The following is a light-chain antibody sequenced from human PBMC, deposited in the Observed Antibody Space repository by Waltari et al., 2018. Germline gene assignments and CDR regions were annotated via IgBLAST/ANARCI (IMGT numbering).Light chain of an antibody. CDR1: QCVSNW. CDR3: QQANSFPIT. Sequence: DIQMTQSPSSVSASVGDRASITCRSSQCVSNWLAWYQQKPGKAPKLLIYAASSLQSGVPSRFSGSGSGTDFTLTISSLQPEDFATYYCQQANSFPITFGQGTRLEIK. J-gene: IGKJ5*01. CDR2: AAS. V-gene: IGKV1-12*01.